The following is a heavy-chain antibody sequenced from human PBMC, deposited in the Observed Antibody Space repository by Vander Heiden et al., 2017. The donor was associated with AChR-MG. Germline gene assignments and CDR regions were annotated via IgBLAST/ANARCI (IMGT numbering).Heavy chain of an antibody. CDR1: GFTVSSNY. CDR3: ARITVMVNFYYGMDV. Sequence: EVQLVETGGGLIQPGGSLRPPCAASGFTVSSNYMNWVRQAPGKGLEWVSVIYSGGSTYYADSVKGRFTISRDNSKNTLYLQMNSLRAEDTAVYFCARITVMVNFYYGMDVWGQGTTVTVSS. D-gene: IGHD5-18*01. V-gene: IGHV3-53*02. CDR2: IYSGGST. J-gene: IGHJ6*02.